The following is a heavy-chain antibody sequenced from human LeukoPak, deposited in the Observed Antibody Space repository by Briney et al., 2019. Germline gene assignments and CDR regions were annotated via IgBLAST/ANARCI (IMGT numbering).Heavy chain of an antibody. J-gene: IGHJ6*02. CDR1: GFTFSSYG. V-gene: IGHV3-30*02. D-gene: IGHD3-10*01. CDR3: AKDDSYGSGPYGMDV. Sequence: GVSLRLSCAASGFTFSSYGMHWVRQGPGKGLEWVAFIRYDGSNKYYADSVKGRFTISRDNSKNTLYLQMNSLRAEDTAVYYCAKDDSYGSGPYGMDVWGQGTTVTVSS. CDR2: IRYDGSNK.